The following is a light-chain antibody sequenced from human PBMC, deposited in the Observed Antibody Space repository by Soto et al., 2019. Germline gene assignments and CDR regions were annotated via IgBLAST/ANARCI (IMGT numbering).Light chain of an antibody. CDR2: DVS. CDR1: SSDVGGYNY. V-gene: IGLV2-14*03. CDR3: SSYTSDSTRL. J-gene: IGLJ2*01. Sequence: QSALTQPASVSGSPGQSITISCTGTSSDVGGYNYVSWYQQHPGKAPKLMIYDVSNRPSGVSNRFSGSKSGNTASLTISGLQVEDEADYYCSSYTSDSTRLFGGGTQLTVL.